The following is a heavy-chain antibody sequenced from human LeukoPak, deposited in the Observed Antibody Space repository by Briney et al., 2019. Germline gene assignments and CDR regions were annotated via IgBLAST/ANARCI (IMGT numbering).Heavy chain of an antibody. D-gene: IGHD2-2*01. CDR1: GFTFTNYA. CDR3: AKDGPTANPSWFDP. CDR2: ISSSGGST. J-gene: IGHJ5*02. Sequence: GGSLRLSCAASGFTFTNYAMNWVRQAPGRGLEWVSLISSSGGSTYYAGSVKGRFTISRDNSKNTLYLQMNSLRAEDTAIYYCAKDGPTANPSWFDPWGKGTLVTVSS. V-gene: IGHV3-23*01.